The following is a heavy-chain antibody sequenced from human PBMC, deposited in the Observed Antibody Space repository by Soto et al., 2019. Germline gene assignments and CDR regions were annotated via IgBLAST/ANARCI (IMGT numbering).Heavy chain of an antibody. CDR2: IYYSGST. J-gene: IGHJ5*02. Sequence: PSETLSLTCTVSGGSISSYYWSWIRQPPGKGLEWIGYIYYSGSTNYNPSLKSRVTISVDTSKNQFSLKLSSVTAADTAVYYCARERFLEWFVWFDPWRQGTLVTVSS. D-gene: IGHD3-3*01. V-gene: IGHV4-59*12. CDR3: ARERFLEWFVWFDP. CDR1: GGSISSYY.